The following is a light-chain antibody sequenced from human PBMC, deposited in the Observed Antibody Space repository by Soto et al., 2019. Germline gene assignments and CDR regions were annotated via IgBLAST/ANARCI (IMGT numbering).Light chain of an antibody. CDR3: QQYGSSPPYT. V-gene: IGKV3-20*01. J-gene: IGKJ2*01. CDR2: AAS. CDR1: QNVGRNY. Sequence: EIVLTQSPGTLSLSPGERATLSCRASQNVGRNYVAWYQQKPGQAPRLLIFAASGRVTGIPDRFSGSGSGTDFTLTITRLEPEDFALYFYQQYGSSPPYTFGQGTTLEIK.